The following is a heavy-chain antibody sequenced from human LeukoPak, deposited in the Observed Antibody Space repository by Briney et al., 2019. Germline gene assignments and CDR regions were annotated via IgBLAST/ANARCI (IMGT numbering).Heavy chain of an antibody. D-gene: IGHD2-15*01. Sequence: GGSLRLSCAASGFTFSSYGMHWVRQAPGKGLEWVAVVWYDGSNKYYADSVKGRFTISRDNSKNTLYLQMNSLRDEDMDVYYCARDGGSYSNAFDIWGQGTMVTVSS. J-gene: IGHJ3*02. V-gene: IGHV3-33*01. CDR2: VWYDGSNK. CDR3: ARDGGSYSNAFDI. CDR1: GFTFSSYG.